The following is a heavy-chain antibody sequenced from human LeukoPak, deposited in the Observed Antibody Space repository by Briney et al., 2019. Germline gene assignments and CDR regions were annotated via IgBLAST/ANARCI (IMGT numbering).Heavy chain of an antibody. Sequence: PSETLSLTCTVSGGSINSGGYYWSWIRQHPGKGLEWIGHIYYSGYTYYNPSLKSRVTMSVDTSKNQFSLKLSSVTAADTAVYYCARSWFGELSHFNYWGQGTLVRVSS. V-gene: IGHV4-31*03. D-gene: IGHD3-10*01. CDR3: ARSWFGELSHFNY. CDR1: GGSINSGGYY. J-gene: IGHJ4*02. CDR2: IYYSGYT.